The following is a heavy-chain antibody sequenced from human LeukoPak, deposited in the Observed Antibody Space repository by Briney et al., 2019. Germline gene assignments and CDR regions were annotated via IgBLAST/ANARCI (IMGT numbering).Heavy chain of an antibody. V-gene: IGHV4-34*01. CDR3: ARQVVVAATPTYFYYYMDV. CDR1: GGSFSGYY. Sequence: PSETLSLTCAVYGGSFSGYYWTWIRQSPGKGLEWIGEISSGGNSNENPSLKSRVTISVDTSKNQFSLNMRSVTAADTAVYYCARQVVVAATPTYFYYYMDVWGKGTTVTISS. J-gene: IGHJ6*03. CDR2: ISSGGNS. D-gene: IGHD2-15*01.